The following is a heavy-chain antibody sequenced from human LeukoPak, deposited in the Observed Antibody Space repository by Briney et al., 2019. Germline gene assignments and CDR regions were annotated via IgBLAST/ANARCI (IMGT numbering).Heavy chain of an antibody. J-gene: IGHJ6*02. V-gene: IGHV4-34*01. CDR3: ARGLVVVVPAAISYYYYGMDV. CDR2: INHSGST. CDR1: GGSFSGYY. D-gene: IGHD2-2*01. Sequence: SETLSLTCAVYGGSFSGYYWSWIRQPPGKGLEWIGEINHSGSTNYNPSLKSRVTISVDTSKNQFSLKLSSVTAADTAVYYCARGLVVVVPAAISYYYYGMDVWGQGTTVTVSS.